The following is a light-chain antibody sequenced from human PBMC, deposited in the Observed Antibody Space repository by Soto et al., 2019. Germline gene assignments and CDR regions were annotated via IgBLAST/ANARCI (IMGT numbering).Light chain of an antibody. J-gene: IGKJ1*01. CDR3: QQTYSTPT. CDR2: AVS. CDR1: QSISTY. V-gene: IGKV1-39*01. Sequence: IRMTQSPSSLSASVGDRVTITCRAGQSISTYLNWYQQKAGKAPKLLIYAVSTLPSGVPSRFGGSGSGTEFTLTSSSLQPEDSGTYYCQQTYSTPTFGQGTKVEIK.